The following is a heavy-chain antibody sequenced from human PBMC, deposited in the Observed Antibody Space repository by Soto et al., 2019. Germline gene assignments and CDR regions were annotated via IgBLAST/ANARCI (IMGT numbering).Heavy chain of an antibody. CDR3: AKEKELLWFGELLYYDY. D-gene: IGHD3-10*01. J-gene: IGHJ4*02. V-gene: IGHV3-23*01. CDR1: GFTFSSYA. Sequence: GGSLRLSCAASGFTFSSYAMSWVRQAPGKGLEWVSAISGSGGSTYYADSVKGRLTISRDNSKNTLYLQMNSLRAEDTALYYCAKEKELLWFGELLYYDYWGQGTLVTVSS. CDR2: ISGSGGST.